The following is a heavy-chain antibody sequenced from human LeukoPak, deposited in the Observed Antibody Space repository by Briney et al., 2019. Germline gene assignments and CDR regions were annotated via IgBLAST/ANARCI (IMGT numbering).Heavy chain of an antibody. Sequence: ASVKVSCKASGYIFSIYAMIWVRQAPGQGLELMGWINPNTGNPTYAQGFTGRFVFSLDTSVSTAYLQISSLKAEDTAVYYCARSLGIAAAGTRIDYWGQGTLVTVSS. CDR2: INPNTGNP. V-gene: IGHV7-4-1*02. D-gene: IGHD6-13*01. CDR1: GYIFSIYA. J-gene: IGHJ4*02. CDR3: ARSLGIAAAGTRIDY.